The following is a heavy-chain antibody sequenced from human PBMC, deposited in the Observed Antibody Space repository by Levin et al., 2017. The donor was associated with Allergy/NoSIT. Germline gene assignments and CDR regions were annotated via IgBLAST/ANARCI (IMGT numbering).Heavy chain of an antibody. CDR2: INHSGST. CDR3: ARGHKDVTDYGDCEFLYYDYYGMDV. J-gene: IGHJ6*02. CDR1: GGSFSGYY. V-gene: IGHV4-34*01. Sequence: PGGSLRLSCAVYGGSFSGYYWSWIRQPPGKGLEWIGEINHSGSTNYNPSLKSRVTISVDTSKNQFSLKLSSVTAADTAVYYCARGHKDVTDYGDCEFLYYDYYGMDVWGQGTTVTVSS. D-gene: IGHD4-17*01.